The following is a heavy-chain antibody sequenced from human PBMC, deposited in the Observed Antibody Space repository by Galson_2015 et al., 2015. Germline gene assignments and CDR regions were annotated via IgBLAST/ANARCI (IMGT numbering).Heavy chain of an antibody. J-gene: IGHJ4*02. V-gene: IGHV4-59*01. CDR2: ISYSGNT. CDR3: ARDGRGFDY. CDR1: GGSISTYY. Sequence: SETLSLTCTVSGGSISTYYWSWIRQPPGKGLEWIGYISYSGNTHYNPSLKSRVTISVDMSKNHFSLKLTSVTAADTAMYYCARDGRGFDYWGQGILVTVSS. D-gene: IGHD3-10*01.